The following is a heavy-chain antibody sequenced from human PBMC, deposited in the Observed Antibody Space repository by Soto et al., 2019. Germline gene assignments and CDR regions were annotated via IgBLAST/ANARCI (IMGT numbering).Heavy chain of an antibody. CDR1: GFTFSAYW. Sequence: EVQLVESGGGLVQPGGSLRLSCAASGFTFSAYWMSWVRQAPGKGLEWVANIKQDGSEKYYVDSVKGRFTISRDNAKNSRYLQMNSLRAEDTAVYYCARDQHYYDSSGYFYYFGDWGQGTLVTVSS. V-gene: IGHV3-7*01. D-gene: IGHD3-22*01. CDR2: IKQDGSEK. CDR3: ARDQHYYDSSGYFYYFGD. J-gene: IGHJ4*02.